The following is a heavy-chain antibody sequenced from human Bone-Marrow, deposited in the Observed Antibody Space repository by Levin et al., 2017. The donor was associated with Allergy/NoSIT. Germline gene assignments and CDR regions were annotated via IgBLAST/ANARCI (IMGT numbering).Heavy chain of an antibody. CDR3: AALNRITRWTVDS. V-gene: IGHV4-31*03. Sequence: PSETLSLTCSVSGDSISSNTYYWTWIRQHPGKGLESIGYIYNNGPTHYNPSLQSRVTISVDTSNNQFSLKLTSVTAADTAIYYCAALNRITRWTVDSWGQGTLVTVSS. J-gene: IGHJ5*01. CDR1: GDSISSNTYY. D-gene: IGHD3-10*01. CDR2: IYNNGPT.